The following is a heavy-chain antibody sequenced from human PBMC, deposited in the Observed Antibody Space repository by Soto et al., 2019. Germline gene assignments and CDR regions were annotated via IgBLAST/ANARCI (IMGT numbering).Heavy chain of an antibody. V-gene: IGHV2-5*02. J-gene: IGHJ4*02. CDR3: AINGGGDRILDY. Sequence: QITLKESGPTLVKPTQTLTLTCTFSGFSLSASGVGVGWIRQPPGKALEWLAIIYWDYDKHYSPSLNSSLTIPKDTSKNRVVLTMTKMDPVDTATYFCAINGGGDRILDYWGQGTLVTVSS. D-gene: IGHD7-27*01. CDR1: GFSLSASGVG. CDR2: IYWDYDK.